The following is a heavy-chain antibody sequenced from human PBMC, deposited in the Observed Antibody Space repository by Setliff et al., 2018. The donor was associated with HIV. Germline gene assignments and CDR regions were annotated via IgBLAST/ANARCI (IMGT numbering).Heavy chain of an antibody. J-gene: IGHJ4*02. D-gene: IGHD2-15*01. Sequence: SVKVSCRASGGTFSTHVISWVRQAPGQGLEWIGGIIPMFSTVNYAKKYQGRVTITTDESTTTAYMELTSLRSEDTAVYYCATDDHCSGGSCFLTMDYWGLGTLVTVSS. CDR2: IIPMFSTV. CDR3: ATDDHCSGGSCFLTMDY. V-gene: IGHV1-69*05. CDR1: GGTFSTHV.